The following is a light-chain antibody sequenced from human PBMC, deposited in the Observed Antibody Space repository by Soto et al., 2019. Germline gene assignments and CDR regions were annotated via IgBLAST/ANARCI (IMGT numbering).Light chain of an antibody. J-gene: IGKJ1*01. CDR2: DVS. Sequence: EVVMTQSPGTLSVSPGERATLSCRAGQGVTTNFAWYQQKSGQSPRLLIYDVSIRATGVPARFSGTGSETDFTLTISGLQSEDSAVYFWQQYNNWPFSFGQGTKVDIK. V-gene: IGKV3-15*01. CDR1: QGVTTN. CDR3: QQYNNWPFS.